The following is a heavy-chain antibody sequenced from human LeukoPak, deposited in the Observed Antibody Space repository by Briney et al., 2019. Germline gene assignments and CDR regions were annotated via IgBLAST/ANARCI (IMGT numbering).Heavy chain of an antibody. D-gene: IGHD6-19*01. CDR3: ARRTVTNGWFRIDY. V-gene: IGHV3-53*01. CDR1: GFTFSSYW. Sequence: GGSLRLSCAASGFTFSSYWMSWVRQAPGKGLEWVSVIYSGGSTYYADSVKGRFTISRDNSKNTLYLQMNSLRAEDTALYYCARRTVTNGWFRIDYWGQGSLVIVSS. J-gene: IGHJ4*02. CDR2: IYSGGST.